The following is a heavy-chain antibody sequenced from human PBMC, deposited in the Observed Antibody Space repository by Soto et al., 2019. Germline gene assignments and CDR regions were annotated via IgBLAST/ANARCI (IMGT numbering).Heavy chain of an antibody. V-gene: IGHV1-3*01. CDR3: ARLETGRVVTRPNWLDP. CDR1: GYTFTSYA. Sequence: QVQLVQSGAEVKKPGASVKVSCKASGYTFTSYAMHWVRQAPGQSLEWMGWINAGSGNTKYSQKFQGRVTISRDTPATTAYMELSSRRSEDTAVYYCARLETGRVVTRPNWLDPWGQGTLVTVSS. J-gene: IGHJ5*02. D-gene: IGHD2-21*02. CDR2: INAGSGNT.